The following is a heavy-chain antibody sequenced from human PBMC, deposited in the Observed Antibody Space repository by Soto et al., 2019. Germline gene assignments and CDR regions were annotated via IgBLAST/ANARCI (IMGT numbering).Heavy chain of an antibody. J-gene: IGHJ4*02. CDR3: ARATLDIVVVPAAYYFDY. Sequence: SETLSLTCADYGGSFSGYYWSWIRQPPGKGLEWIGEINHSGSTNYNPSLKSRVTISVDTSKNQFSLKLSSVTAADTAVYYCARATLDIVVVPAAYYFDYWDQGTLVTVSS. CDR2: INHSGST. D-gene: IGHD2-2*01. CDR1: GGSFSGYY. V-gene: IGHV4-34*01.